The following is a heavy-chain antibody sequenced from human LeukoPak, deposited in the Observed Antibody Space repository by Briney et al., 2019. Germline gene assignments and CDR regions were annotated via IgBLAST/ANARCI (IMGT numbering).Heavy chain of an antibody. CDR1: GGSISSYY. CDR3: ARDYYDSSGYFSGAFDI. CDR2: IYYSGST. J-gene: IGHJ3*02. V-gene: IGHV4-59*01. Sequence: PSETLSLICTVSGGSISSYYWSWIRQPPGKGLEWIGYIYYSGSTNYNPSLKSRVTISVDTSKNQFSLKLSSVTAADTAVYYCARDYYDSSGYFSGAFDIWGQGTMVTVSS. D-gene: IGHD3-22*01.